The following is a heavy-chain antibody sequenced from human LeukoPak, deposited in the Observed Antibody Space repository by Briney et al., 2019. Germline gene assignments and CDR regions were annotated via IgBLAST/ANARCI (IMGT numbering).Heavy chain of an antibody. CDR1: GGSISSYY. V-gene: IGHV4-59*01. J-gene: IGHJ2*01. CDR2: IYYSGST. D-gene: IGHD1-26*01. CDR3: ARSGSYYDWYFDL. Sequence: SETLSLTCTVSGGSISSYYWSWIRQPPGKGLEWIGYIYYSGSTNYNPSLKSRVTISVDTSKNQFSLKLSSVTAADTAVCYCARSGSYYDWYFDLWGRGTLVTVSS.